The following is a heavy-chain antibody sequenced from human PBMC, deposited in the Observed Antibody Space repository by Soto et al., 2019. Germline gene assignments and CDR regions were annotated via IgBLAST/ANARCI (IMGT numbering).Heavy chain of an antibody. CDR2: ISGYNGNT. CDR3: ARGDYGAPPDY. J-gene: IGHJ4*02. D-gene: IGHD4-17*01. Sequence: QVQLVQSGAEVKKPGASVKVSCKASGYTFTSYYMHWVRQAPGQGLEWMGWISGYNGNTNYALKFQGRATMTRDTSTITAFMELRNLRSDDTAVYYCARGDYGAPPDYWGQGTLITVSS. CDR1: GYTFTSYY. V-gene: IGHV1-18*04.